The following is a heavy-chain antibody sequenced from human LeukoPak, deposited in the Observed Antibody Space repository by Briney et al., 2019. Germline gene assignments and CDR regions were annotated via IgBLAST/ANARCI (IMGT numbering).Heavy chain of an antibody. CDR2: IYRSGST. CDR3: AKDVGTLTVDHPG. J-gene: IGHJ4*02. V-gene: IGHV4-61*09. CDR1: GGSISSGSYY. Sequence: SQTLSLTCTVSGGSISSGSYYWSWIRQPAGKRLEWIGHIYRSGSTNYNPSLNSRVTISVDKSKNQFSLKVTSVTAADTAVYYCAKDVGTLTVDHPGWGQGTLVTVSS. D-gene: IGHD3-9*01.